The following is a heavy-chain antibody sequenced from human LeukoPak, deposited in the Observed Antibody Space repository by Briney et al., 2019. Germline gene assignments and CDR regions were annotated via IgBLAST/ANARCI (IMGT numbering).Heavy chain of an antibody. J-gene: IGHJ4*02. CDR2: IYYSGST. V-gene: IGHV4-39*01. CDR1: GVSISSSNYY. CDR3: AKSDTALVPDY. Sequence: PSETLSLTCTVSGVSISSSNYYWGWIRQPPGKGLEWIGNIYYSGSTYYNPSLKSRVTISVDTSKNQFSLKLSSVTAADTAVYYCAKSDTALVPDYWGQGTLVTVSS. D-gene: IGHD5-18*01.